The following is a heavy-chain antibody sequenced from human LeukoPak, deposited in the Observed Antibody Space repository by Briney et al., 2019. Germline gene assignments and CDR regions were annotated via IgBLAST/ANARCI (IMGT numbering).Heavy chain of an antibody. J-gene: IGHJ5*02. D-gene: IGHD3-3*01. CDR3: ARDSRMNYYAS. V-gene: IGHV3-74*01. CDR2: INSDGSST. CDR1: GFTFNGNW. Sequence: GGSLRLSCAASGFTFNGNWMHWVRQAPGKGLVWVSRINSDGSSTSYADSVKGRFTISRDNAKNTLYLQMNSLRAEDTAMYYCARDSRMNYYASWGRGTLVTVSS.